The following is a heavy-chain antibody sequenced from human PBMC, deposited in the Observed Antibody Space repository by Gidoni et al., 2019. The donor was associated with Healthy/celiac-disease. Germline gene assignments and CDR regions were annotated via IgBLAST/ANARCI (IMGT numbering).Heavy chain of an antibody. CDR3: ARDAEEYSSGDDY. Sequence: QVQLVASGGGVVQPGRSLRLSCAASGFPFSSYAMHWVRQAPGKGLELVAVISYDGSNKYYADSVKGRFTISRDNSKNTLYLQMNSLRAEDTAVYYCARDAEEYSSGDDYWGQGTLVTVSS. CDR1: GFPFSSYA. D-gene: IGHD6-25*01. J-gene: IGHJ4*02. CDR2: ISYDGSNK. V-gene: IGHV3-30*04.